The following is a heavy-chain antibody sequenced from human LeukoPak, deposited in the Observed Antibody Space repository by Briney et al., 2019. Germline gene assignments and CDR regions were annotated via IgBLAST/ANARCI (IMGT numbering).Heavy chain of an antibody. Sequence: PSETLSLTCAVYGGSFSGYYWSWIRQPPGEGLEWIGEINHSGSTNYNPSLKSRVTISVDTSKNQFSLKLSSVTAADTAVYYCARLPGYCSGGSCLVFDYWGQGTLVTVSS. CDR3: ARLPGYCSGGSCLVFDY. V-gene: IGHV4-34*01. CDR2: INHSGST. D-gene: IGHD2-15*01. J-gene: IGHJ4*02. CDR1: GGSFSGYY.